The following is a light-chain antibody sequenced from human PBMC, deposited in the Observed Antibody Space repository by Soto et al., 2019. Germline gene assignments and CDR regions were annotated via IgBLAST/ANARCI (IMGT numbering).Light chain of an antibody. V-gene: IGLV2-14*01. Sequence: QYALTQPASVSGSPGQSIAISCTGTFSDVGGYDYVSWYQQHPDKAPKLMIYEVTKRPSGVSNRFSGSKSGNTASLTISGLQPEDEADYYCSSHTSGSTRVFGSGTKLTVL. CDR1: FSDVGGYDY. J-gene: IGLJ1*01. CDR3: SSHTSGSTRV. CDR2: EVT.